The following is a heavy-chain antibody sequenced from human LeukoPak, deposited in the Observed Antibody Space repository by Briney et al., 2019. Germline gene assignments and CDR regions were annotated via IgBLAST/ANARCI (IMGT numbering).Heavy chain of an antibody. CDR1: GFTFSNAW. J-gene: IGHJ6*03. CDR3: TTGDGVLRYFDWSLAMDV. Sequence: GGSLRLSCAASGFTFSNAWMSWVRQAPGKGLEWVGRIKSKTDGGTTDYAAPVKGRLTISRDDSKNTLYLQMNSLKTEDTAVYYCTTGDGVLRYFDWSLAMDVWGKGTTVTVSS. CDR2: IKSKTDGGTT. D-gene: IGHD3-9*01. V-gene: IGHV3-15*01.